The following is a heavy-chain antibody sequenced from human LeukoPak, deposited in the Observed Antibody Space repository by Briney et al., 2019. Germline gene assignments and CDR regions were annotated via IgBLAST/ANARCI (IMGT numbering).Heavy chain of an antibody. V-gene: IGHV3-48*03. CDR1: GFIFSSYW. D-gene: IGHD3-10*02. CDR2: ISSSGSTI. Sequence: GGSLRLSCAASGFIFSSYWMSWVRQAPGKGLEWVSYISSSGSTIYYADSVKGRFTISRDNAKNSLYLQMNSLRAENTAVYYCAELGITMIGGVWGKGTTVTISS. CDR3: AELGITMIGGV. J-gene: IGHJ6*04.